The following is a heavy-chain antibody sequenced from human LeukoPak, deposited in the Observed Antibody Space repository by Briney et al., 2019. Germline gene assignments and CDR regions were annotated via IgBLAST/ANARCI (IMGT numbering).Heavy chain of an antibody. V-gene: IGHV3-74*01. J-gene: IGHJ4*02. CDR1: RFSFSSYW. CDR3: ARGRPHGSDY. Sequence: GGSLRLSCAASRFSFSSYWMNWVRQAPGKGLVWVSRISSDGSSTNYADSVKGRFTISRDNAKNTLYLQMNSLRVENTAVYYCARGRPHGSDYWGQGTLVTVSS. CDR2: ISSDGSST. D-gene: IGHD2-15*01.